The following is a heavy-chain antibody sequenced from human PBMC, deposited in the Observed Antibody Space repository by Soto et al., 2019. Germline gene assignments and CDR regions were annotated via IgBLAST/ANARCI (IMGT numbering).Heavy chain of an antibody. V-gene: IGHV3-23*01. CDR3: SKNYYFDS. CDR1: GFTFSNYA. CDR2: INIVGGNT. Sequence: VQLLESGGDLVQPGGSLRLSCAASGFTFSNYAMSWVRQAPGKALEWVSSINIVGGNTNYADSVRGRFTMSRDDSKNTVFLQMNSLRAEDTAIHYCSKNYYFDSWGQGTLVTVSS. J-gene: IGHJ4*02.